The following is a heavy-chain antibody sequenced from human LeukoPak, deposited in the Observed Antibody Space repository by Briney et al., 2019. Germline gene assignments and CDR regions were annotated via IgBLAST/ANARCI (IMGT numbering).Heavy chain of an antibody. J-gene: IGHJ4*02. CDR3: ARPILLWFGESLFDY. CDR1: GFTFSSYA. D-gene: IGHD3-10*01. Sequence: GGSLRLSCAASGFTFSSYAMHWVRQAPGKGLEWVAVISYDGSNKYYADSVKGRFTISRDNSKNTLYLQMNSLRAEDTAVYYCARPILLWFGESLFDYWGQGTLVTVSS. V-gene: IGHV3-30-3*01. CDR2: ISYDGSNK.